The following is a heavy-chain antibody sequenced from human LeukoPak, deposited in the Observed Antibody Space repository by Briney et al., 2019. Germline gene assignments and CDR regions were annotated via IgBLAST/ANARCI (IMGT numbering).Heavy chain of an antibody. D-gene: IGHD5-18*01. CDR3: AKGAASAEYFQH. J-gene: IGHJ1*01. CDR1: GSTFSSYG. CDR2: ISYDGSNK. Sequence: GRSLRLSCAASGSTFSSYGMHWVRQAPGKGLEWVAVISYDGSNKYYADSEKGRFTISRDNSKNTLYLQMNSLRAEDTAVYYCAKGAASAEYFQHWGQGTLVTVSS. V-gene: IGHV3-30*18.